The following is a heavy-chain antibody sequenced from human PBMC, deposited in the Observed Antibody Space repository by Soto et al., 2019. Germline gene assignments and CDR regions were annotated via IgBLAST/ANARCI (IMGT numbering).Heavy chain of an antibody. V-gene: IGHV4-31*03. J-gene: IGHJ6*02. CDR1: GGSISSGGYY. D-gene: IGHD3-10*01. CDR3: ARGYYGSGNYYNPTRGMDV. CDR2: IYYSGST. Sequence: QVQLQESGPGLVKPSQTLSLTCTVSGGSISSGGYYWSWIRQHPGKGLEWIGYIYYSGSTYYNPSLKSRVTISVDTSKKQFSLKLSSVTAADTAVYWCARGYYGSGNYYNPTRGMDVWGQGTTVTVSS.